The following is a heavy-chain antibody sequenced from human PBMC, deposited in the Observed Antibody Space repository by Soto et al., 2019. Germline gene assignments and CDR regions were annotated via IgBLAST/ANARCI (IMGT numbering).Heavy chain of an antibody. Sequence: GESLKISCQCSGYTFSNFWIAGVRQLPGKGLEWMGIIYPGDYETRYSPSFHGKVTISADRSIGTAYLQWSSLEASDSAFYFCARSPRGSPYFDYWGQGALVTVSS. V-gene: IGHV5-51*01. J-gene: IGHJ4*02. CDR1: GYTFSNFW. CDR2: IYPGDYET. CDR3: ARSPRGSPYFDY. D-gene: IGHD6-13*01.